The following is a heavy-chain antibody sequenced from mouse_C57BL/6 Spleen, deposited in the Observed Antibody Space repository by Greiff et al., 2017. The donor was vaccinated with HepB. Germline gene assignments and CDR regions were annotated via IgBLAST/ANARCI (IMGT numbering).Heavy chain of an antibody. CDR3: ARPYYGYAYFDY. J-gene: IGHJ2*01. D-gene: IGHD2-9*01. Sequence: EVHLVESGGGLVKPGGSLKLSCAASGFTFSDYGMHWVRQAPEKGLEWVAYISSGSSTIYYADTVKGRFTISRDNAKNTLFLQMTSLRSEDTAMYYCARPYYGYAYFDYWGQGTTLTVSS. CDR2: ISSGSSTI. V-gene: IGHV5-17*01. CDR1: GFTFSDYG.